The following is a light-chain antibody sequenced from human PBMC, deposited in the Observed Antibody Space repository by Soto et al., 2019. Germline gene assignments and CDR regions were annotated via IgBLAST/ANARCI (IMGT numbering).Light chain of an antibody. CDR1: QDISHY. CDR3: QQAYTFPRT. V-gene: IGKV1D-12*01. Sequence: DIQVTQSRSSVSASVGDRVTITCRSSQDISHYLAWYQQKPGKAPKLLIYGASSLQSGVPSRFSGSGSGTDFTLTISSLQPEDFATFYCQQAYTFPRTFGQGTKVDIK. J-gene: IGKJ1*01. CDR2: GAS.